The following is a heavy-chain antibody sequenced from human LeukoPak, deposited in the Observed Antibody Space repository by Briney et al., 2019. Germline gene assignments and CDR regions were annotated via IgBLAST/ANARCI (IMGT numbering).Heavy chain of an antibody. CDR3: ARYRGYCSGDTCYAYYFDY. CDR2: ITTYSRYT. J-gene: IGHJ4*02. Sequence: GSLRLSCAASGFAFSGYYMSWIRPAPGEGLELVSYITTYSRYTNYPDSVKGRFTISRDDPKNSLYLQMNSMRAEDMAVYYCARYRGYCSGDTCYAYYFDYWGQGILVTVSS. CDR1: GFAFSGYY. V-gene: IGHV3-11*03. D-gene: IGHD2-15*01.